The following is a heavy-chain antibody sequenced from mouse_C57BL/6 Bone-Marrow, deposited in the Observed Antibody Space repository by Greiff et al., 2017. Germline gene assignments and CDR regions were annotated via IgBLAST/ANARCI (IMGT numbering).Heavy chain of an antibody. V-gene: IGHV5-4*01. CDR3: ARDPRYYYA. CDR2: ISDGGSYT. J-gene: IGHJ4*01. D-gene: IGHD1-1*01. Sequence: VQLKESGGGLVKPGGSLKLSCAASGFTFSSYAMSWVRQTPEKRLEWVATISDGGSYTYYPDNVKGRFTISRDNAKNNLYLQMSHLKSEDTAMYYCARDPRYYYAWGQGTSVTVSS. CDR1: GFTFSSYA.